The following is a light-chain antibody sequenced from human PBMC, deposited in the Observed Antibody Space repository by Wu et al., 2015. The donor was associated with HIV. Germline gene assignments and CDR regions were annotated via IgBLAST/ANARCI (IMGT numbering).Light chain of an antibody. CDR3: QQYDKSPYS. V-gene: IGKV3-20*01. Sequence: EIVLTQSPGTLSLSPGERATLSCKASQRVSINYLAWYQQKPGQAPRLLIYGASVRASGIPNRFTGSGSGTDFTLTISRLEPEDSTVYYRQQYDKSPYSFGQGTKLEIK. CDR1: QRVSINY. J-gene: IGKJ2*03. CDR2: GAS.